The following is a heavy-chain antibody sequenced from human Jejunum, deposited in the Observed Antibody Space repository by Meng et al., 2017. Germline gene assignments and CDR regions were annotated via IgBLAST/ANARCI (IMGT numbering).Heavy chain of an antibody. CDR2: IRDKHRSDTT. J-gene: IGHJ4*02. Sequence: GESLKISCAASGFSFSDHSMDWVRQAPGKGLEWVARIRDKHRSDTTEYAAPVQGRFIISRDESINSLYMQLNNLKSGDTAVYYCRKEWVGEDHWGQGTPVTVSS. CDR1: GFSFSDHS. CDR3: RKEWVGEDH. D-gene: IGHD3-10*01. V-gene: IGHV3-72*01.